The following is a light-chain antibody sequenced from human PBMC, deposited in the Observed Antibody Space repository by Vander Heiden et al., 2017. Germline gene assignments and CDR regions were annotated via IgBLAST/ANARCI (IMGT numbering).Light chain of an antibody. CDR1: LDITNY. CDR3: QQYDYLPPT. V-gene: IGKV1-33*01. Sequence: DIQMTQSPSSRSASVGDKITITCQASLDITNYLNWYQQKPGKAPKLLIYDASNLETGVPSRFSGSGSGTHFTFTISSLQPEDFATYYCQQYDYLPPTFGQGTRLEIK. CDR2: DAS. J-gene: IGKJ5*01.